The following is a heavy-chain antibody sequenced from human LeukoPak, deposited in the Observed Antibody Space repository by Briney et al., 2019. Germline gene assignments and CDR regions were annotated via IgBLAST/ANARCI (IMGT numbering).Heavy chain of an antibody. CDR1: GFSLSTSGVG. V-gene: IGHV2-5*02. Sequence: SGPTLVNPTQTLTLTCTFSGFSLSTSGVGVGWIRQPPGKALEWLALIYWDDDKRYSPSLKSRLTITKDTSKNQVVLTMTNMDPVDTATYYCALYRRLGDCSGGSCYSDFDYWGQGTLVTVSS. CDR2: IYWDDDK. D-gene: IGHD2-15*01. CDR3: ALYRRLGDCSGGSCYSDFDY. J-gene: IGHJ4*02.